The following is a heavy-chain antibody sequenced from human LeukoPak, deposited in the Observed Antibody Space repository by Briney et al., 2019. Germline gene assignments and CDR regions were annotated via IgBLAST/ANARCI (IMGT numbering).Heavy chain of an antibody. V-gene: IGHV1-2*02. Sequence: ASVKVSCKASGYTFTGYYMHWVRQAPGQGLEWMGWINPNSGGTNYAQKFQGRVTMTRDTSISTAYMELSRLRSDDTAVYYCARGNEHDYYDSSGYYYGYWGQGTLVTVSS. J-gene: IGHJ4*02. D-gene: IGHD3-22*01. CDR2: INPNSGGT. CDR3: ARGNEHDYYDSSGYYYGY. CDR1: GYTFTGYY.